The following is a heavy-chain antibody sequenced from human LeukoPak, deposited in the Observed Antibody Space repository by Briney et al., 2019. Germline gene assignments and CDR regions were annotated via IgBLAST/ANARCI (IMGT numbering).Heavy chain of an antibody. CDR1: GFTFNKYW. CDR2: INSDGSIT. Sequence: GGSLRLSCVASGFTFNKYWMHWVRQAPGKGLVWVSRINSDGSITSYADSVKGRFAISRDNAKNTLYLLMTSLRAEDTAVYYCASPGIAAAEGGQGTLVAVSS. CDR3: ASPGIAAAE. D-gene: IGHD6-13*01. J-gene: IGHJ4*02. V-gene: IGHV3-74*01.